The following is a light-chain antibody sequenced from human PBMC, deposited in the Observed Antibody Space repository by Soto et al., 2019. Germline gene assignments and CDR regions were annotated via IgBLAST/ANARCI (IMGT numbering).Light chain of an antibody. Sequence: DIQMTQSPSTLSASVGDRVTITCRASQSINRWLAWYQQKPGKAPELLIYAASTLQSGVPSRFSGSGSGTDFTLTISCLQSEDFATYYCQQYYSFPRTFGQGTKVDIK. J-gene: IGKJ1*01. CDR2: AAS. CDR3: QQYYSFPRT. V-gene: IGKV1-5*01. CDR1: QSINRW.